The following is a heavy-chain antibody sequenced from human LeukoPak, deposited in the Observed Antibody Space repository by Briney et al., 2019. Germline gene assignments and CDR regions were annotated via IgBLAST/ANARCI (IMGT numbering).Heavy chain of an antibody. CDR2: VYDSGTT. Sequence: PSETLSLTCSVSGGSISAYYWTWVRQPPGKGLEWIGYVYDSGTTNYNPSLKRRVTISVDTSKNQFSLKLSSVTAADTAVYYCARDRGNVAYYYDSSGFDYWGQGTLVTVSS. CDR1: GGSISAYY. CDR3: ARDRGNVAYYYDSSGFDY. J-gene: IGHJ4*02. D-gene: IGHD3-22*01. V-gene: IGHV4-59*12.